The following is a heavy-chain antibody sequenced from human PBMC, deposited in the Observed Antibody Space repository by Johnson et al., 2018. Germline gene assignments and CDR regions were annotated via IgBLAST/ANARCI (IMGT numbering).Heavy chain of an antibody. CDR3: ARDLGFYDFWSPSDYYFDY. D-gene: IGHD3-3*01. CDR2: ISSSGSYI. Sequence: VQLVQSGGGLVKPGTSLRLSCAASGFTFRNYNMNWVRQATGKGLEWVSSISSSGSYIFYADAVKGRFTISRENAKNSLYLQMNSLRAEDKAVYFRARDLGFYDFWSPSDYYFDYWGQGTLVTVSS. V-gene: IGHV3-21*01. CDR1: GFTFRNYN. J-gene: IGHJ4*02.